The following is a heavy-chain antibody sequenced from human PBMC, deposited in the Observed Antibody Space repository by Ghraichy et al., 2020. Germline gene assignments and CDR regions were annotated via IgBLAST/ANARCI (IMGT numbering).Heavy chain of an antibody. CDR2: IKKEVGSEK. CDR3: AIAHSDTAIDIRFDP. D-gene: IGHD5-18*01. V-gene: IGHV3-7*01. J-gene: IGHJ5*02. Sequence: GESLNISCVGSGFTLSRYWMSGVRQAPGKGLEWVANIKKEVGSEKSYVDSVKGRFTISRDNAKNSLYLQMNSLRVEDTAIYYCAIAHSDTAIDIRFDPWGRGTVVAVSS. CDR1: GFTLSRYW.